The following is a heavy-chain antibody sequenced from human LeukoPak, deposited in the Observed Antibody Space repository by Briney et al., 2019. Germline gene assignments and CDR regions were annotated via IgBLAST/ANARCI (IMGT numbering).Heavy chain of an antibody. D-gene: IGHD5-18*01. CDR3: ARDKWVT. J-gene: IGHJ4*02. V-gene: IGHV3-66*01. CDR1: GFTVSSNY. Sequence: GGSLRLSCAASGFTVSSNYMSWVRQAPGKGLEWVSVIYSGDNTYYADSVKGRFTITRDNSNNTLYLQMNSLRAEDTAVYYCARDKWVTWGQGTLVTVSS. CDR2: IYSGDNT.